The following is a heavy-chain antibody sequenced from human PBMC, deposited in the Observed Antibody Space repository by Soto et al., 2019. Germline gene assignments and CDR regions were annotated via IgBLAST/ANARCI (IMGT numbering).Heavy chain of an antibody. D-gene: IGHD2-15*01. CDR2: IHHSGST. CDR3: ARWCSGGGVDY. Sequence: QVQLQESGPGLVKPSGTLSLTCAVSGGSISSSHWWSWVRQPPGKGLEWIGEIHHSGSTNYNPSVKSRLIISVDKSKNQFSLQLNSVTAADTAVYYCARWCSGGGVDYWGQGTLVTVSS. J-gene: IGHJ4*02. V-gene: IGHV4-4*02. CDR1: GGSISSSHW.